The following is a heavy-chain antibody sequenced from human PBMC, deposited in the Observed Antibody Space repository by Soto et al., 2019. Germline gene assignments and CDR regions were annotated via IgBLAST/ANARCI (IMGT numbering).Heavy chain of an antibody. V-gene: IGHV4-30-4*01. Sequence: QVLVQESGPGLVKPSQTLTLSCTVSGGSVDSGNHYWNWIRQPPGKGLEWIGYIYYGESTYYNPSLKSRATMSMDTSQSRISLRLTSVAAADTAVYYCARDMGSAMTTRIFDHWGQGTLVTVSS. CDR1: GGSVDSGNHY. D-gene: IGHD4-17*01. CDR3: ARDMGSAMTTRIFDH. CDR2: IYYGEST. J-gene: IGHJ4*02.